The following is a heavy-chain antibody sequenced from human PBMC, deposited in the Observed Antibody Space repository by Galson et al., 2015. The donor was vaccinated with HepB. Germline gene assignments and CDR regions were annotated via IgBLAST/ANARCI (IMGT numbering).Heavy chain of an antibody. Sequence: SVKVSCKASGYTFTSYYMHWVRQAPGQGLEWMGIINPSGGSTSYAQKFQGRVTMTRDTSTSTVYMELSSLRSEDTAVYYCARDIGYYYDSSGYYRRRETYSYFDYWGQGTLVTVSS. CDR2: INPSGGST. V-gene: IGHV1-46*01. CDR1: GYTFTSYY. J-gene: IGHJ4*02. D-gene: IGHD3-22*01. CDR3: ARDIGYYYDSSGYYRRRETYSYFDY.